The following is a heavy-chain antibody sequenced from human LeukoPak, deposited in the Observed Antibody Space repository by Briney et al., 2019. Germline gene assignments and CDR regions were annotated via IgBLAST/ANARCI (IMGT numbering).Heavy chain of an antibody. D-gene: IGHD5-18*01. CDR3: AKWVPAMAAIDY. V-gene: IGHV3-30*18. CDR2: ISYDGSNK. Sequence: GSSLRLSCAASGFSFSTFGMHWVRQAPGKGLEWVAVISYDGSNKYYADSVKGRFTISRDNSKNTLYLQMNSLRAEDTAVYYCAKWVPAMAAIDYWGQGTLVTVSS. J-gene: IGHJ4*02. CDR1: GFSFSTFG.